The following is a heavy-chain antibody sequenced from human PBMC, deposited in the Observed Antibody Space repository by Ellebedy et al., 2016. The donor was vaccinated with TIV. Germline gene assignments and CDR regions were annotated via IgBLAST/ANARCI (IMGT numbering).Heavy chain of an antibody. D-gene: IGHD3-10*01. J-gene: IGHJ4*02. V-gene: IGHV3-7*01. CDR1: GFSFGYSW. CDR3: ARDGFGGYLDS. Sequence: GESLKISCAASGFSFGYSWMSWVRQAPGKGLEWVANIREDGNAKFYVDSVKGRFPISRDNGENSVYLQMNSLRVEDTALYYCARDGFGGYLDSWGQGTLIIVSS. CDR2: IREDGNAK.